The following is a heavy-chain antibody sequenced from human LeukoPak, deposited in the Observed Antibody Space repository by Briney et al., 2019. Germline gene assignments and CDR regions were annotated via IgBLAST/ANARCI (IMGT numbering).Heavy chain of an antibody. CDR3: ARDAYCSSTSCFLYYYYMDV. Sequence: GGSLRLSCAASRFTFSSYSMNWVRQAPGKGLEWVSSISSSGSYIYYADSVKGRFTISRDNAKNSLYLQMNSLRAEDTAVYYCARDAYCSSTSCFLYYYYMDVWGKGTTVTISS. D-gene: IGHD2-2*01. V-gene: IGHV3-21*01. CDR1: RFTFSSYS. J-gene: IGHJ6*03. CDR2: ISSSGSYI.